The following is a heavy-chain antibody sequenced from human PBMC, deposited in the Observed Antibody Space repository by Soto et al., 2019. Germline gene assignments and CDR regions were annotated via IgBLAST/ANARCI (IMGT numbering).Heavy chain of an antibody. Sequence: PGGSLRLSCTASGFTFSDHYMDWVRQAPGKGLEWVGRTRNKANSYTTEYAASVKGRFTISRDDSKNSLYLQMDSLQTEDTAVYLCARPSYGSGTYYFDYWGQGTLVTVSS. J-gene: IGHJ4*02. D-gene: IGHD3-10*01. CDR1: GFTFSDHY. CDR3: ARPSYGSGTYYFDY. V-gene: IGHV3-72*01. CDR2: TRNKANSYTT.